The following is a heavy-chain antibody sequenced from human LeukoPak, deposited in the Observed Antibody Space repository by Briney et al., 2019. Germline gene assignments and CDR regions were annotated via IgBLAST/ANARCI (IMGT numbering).Heavy chain of an antibody. J-gene: IGHJ6*03. D-gene: IGHD4-17*01. Sequence: SETLSLTCTVSGGSITSTSYFWGWIRQPPGKGLEWIASIYYSGSTYYNPSLKSRVTISVDTSKNQFSLKLSSVTAADTAVYYCARAADYGDYYYYYYMDVWGKGTTVTVSS. CDR2: IYYSGST. V-gene: IGHV4-39*07. CDR3: ARAADYGDYYYYYYMDV. CDR1: GGSITSTSYF.